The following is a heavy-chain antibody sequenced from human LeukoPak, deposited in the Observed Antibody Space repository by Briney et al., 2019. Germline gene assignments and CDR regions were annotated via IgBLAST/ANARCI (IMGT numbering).Heavy chain of an antibody. CDR2: IYYSGST. V-gene: IGHV4-59*01. Sequence: PSETLSLTCTVSGDSISSYYWSWIRQPPGKGLEWTGYIYYSGSTKYNPSLKSRVSISVDTSKSQFSLRLNSVTAADTAVYYCASSNSGSYNDAFDIWGQGTMVTVSS. CDR1: GDSISSYY. CDR3: ASSNSGSYNDAFDI. J-gene: IGHJ3*02. D-gene: IGHD1-26*01.